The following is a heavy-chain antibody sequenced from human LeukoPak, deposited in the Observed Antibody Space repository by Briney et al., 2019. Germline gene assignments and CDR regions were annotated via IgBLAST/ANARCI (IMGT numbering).Heavy chain of an antibody. CDR2: IYPGDSDT. Sequence: GESLKISCKGSGYSFTSYWIGWVRQMPGKGLEWMGIIYPGDSDTGYSPSFQGQVTISADKSISTAYLQWSSLKASDTAMYYCARRIGSYYEENWSDPWGQGTLVTVSS. J-gene: IGHJ5*02. CDR1: GYSFTSYW. CDR3: ARRIGSYYEENWSDP. D-gene: IGHD1-26*01. V-gene: IGHV5-51*01.